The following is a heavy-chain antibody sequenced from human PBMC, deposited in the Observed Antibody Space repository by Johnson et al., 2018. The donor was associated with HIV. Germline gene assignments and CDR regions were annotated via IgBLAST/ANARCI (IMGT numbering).Heavy chain of an antibody. CDR2: ISHDGSNE. V-gene: IGHV3-30*04. Sequence: QVQLMESGGGVVQPGRSLRLSCAASGFTFSSYPMHWVRQAPGKGLEWVAVISHDGSNEYHADSVKGRFTISRDNSKNTLYLQMNSLRVEDTAVYYCAKGGGCGGDCYSGYDAFDIWGQGTVVTVSS. CDR3: AKGGGCGGDCYSGYDAFDI. CDR1: GFTFSSYP. J-gene: IGHJ3*02. D-gene: IGHD2-21*01.